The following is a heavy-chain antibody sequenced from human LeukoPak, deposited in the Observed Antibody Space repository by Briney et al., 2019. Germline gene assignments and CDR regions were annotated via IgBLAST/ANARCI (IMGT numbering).Heavy chain of an antibody. CDR1: GGTFSSYA. V-gene: IGHV1-69*13. CDR2: IIPIFGTA. CDR3: ARDEPGIAAAGTATHFDY. Sequence: SVKVSCKASGGTFSSYAISWVRQAPGQGLEWMGGIIPIFGTANYAQKFQGRVTITADESTSTAYMELSSLRSEDTAVYYCARDEPGIAAAGTATHFDYWGQGTLVTVSS. J-gene: IGHJ4*02. D-gene: IGHD6-13*01.